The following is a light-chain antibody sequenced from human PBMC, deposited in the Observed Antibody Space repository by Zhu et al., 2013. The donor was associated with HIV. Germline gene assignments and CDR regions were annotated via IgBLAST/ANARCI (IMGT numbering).Light chain of an antibody. CDR3: MQGLQTPQT. CDR2: WGS. CDR1: QSLLDSNGYNY. J-gene: IGKJ1*01. Sequence: DVVMTQSPLSLPVTPGEPASISCRSSQSLLDSNGYNYLDWYLQKPGQSPHLLIYWGSNRASGVPDRFSGSGSGTHFTLKISRVEAEDVGVYYCMQGLQTPQTFGQGTKVEVK. V-gene: IGKV2-28*01.